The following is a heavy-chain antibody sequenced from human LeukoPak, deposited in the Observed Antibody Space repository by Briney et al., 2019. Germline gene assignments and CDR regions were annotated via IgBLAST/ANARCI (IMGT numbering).Heavy chain of an antibody. CDR3: AKTQGSSWYGADY. D-gene: IGHD6-13*01. J-gene: IGHJ4*02. CDR1: GFTFSGYG. V-gene: IGHV3-30*18. CDR2: ISYDGSNK. Sequence: GGSLRLSCEPSGFTFSGYGMHWVRQAPGKGLEWVALISYDGSNKYHADSVKGRFTISRNNSKNTLYLQMNRLRVEDTAVYYCAKTQGSSWYGADYWGQGTLVTVSS.